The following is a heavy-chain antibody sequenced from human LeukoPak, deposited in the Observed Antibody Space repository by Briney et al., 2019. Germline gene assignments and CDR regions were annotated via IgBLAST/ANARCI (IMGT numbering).Heavy chain of an antibody. J-gene: IGHJ4*02. V-gene: IGHV3-48*01. Sequence: GGSLRLSCAVSGFAFSIYSMSWVRQAPGKGLEWVSYISSSSTTISYADSVKGRFTISRDNAENSLYLQMNSLRAEDTAVYYCARAGDFSFKDWGQGTLVTVSS. CDR3: ARAGDFSFKD. CDR2: ISSSSTTI. D-gene: IGHD3-3*01. CDR1: GFAFSIYS.